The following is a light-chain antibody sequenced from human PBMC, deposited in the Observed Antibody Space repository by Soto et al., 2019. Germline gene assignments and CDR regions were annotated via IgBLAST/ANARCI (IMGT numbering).Light chain of an antibody. CDR1: NIGSKN. Sequence: SYELTQPLSVSVALGQTARISCGGNNIGSKNVHWYQQKRGQAPVLVIHRDSNRPSGIPERFSGSNSGNTATLTISRAQAGDEADYYCQVWDSSTGVFGTGTKLTVL. J-gene: IGLJ1*01. CDR2: RDS. CDR3: QVWDSSTGV. V-gene: IGLV3-9*01.